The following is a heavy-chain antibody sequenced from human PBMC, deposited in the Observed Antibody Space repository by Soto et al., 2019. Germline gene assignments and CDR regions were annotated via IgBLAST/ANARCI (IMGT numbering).Heavy chain of an antibody. V-gene: IGHV4-31*03. CDR3: ASPKIAFYNWFDP. CDR2: IYYSGTT. J-gene: IGHJ5*02. CDR1: GDSIMRDSYY. Sequence: PSETLSLTCTVSGDSIMRDSYYWNWIRQHPGKGLEWIGYIYYSGTTAYNPSLKTRVTISPDTSKNQFSLNLSSVTAADTAVYYCASPKIAFYNWFDPWGQGTLVTVS. D-gene: IGHD3-3*02.